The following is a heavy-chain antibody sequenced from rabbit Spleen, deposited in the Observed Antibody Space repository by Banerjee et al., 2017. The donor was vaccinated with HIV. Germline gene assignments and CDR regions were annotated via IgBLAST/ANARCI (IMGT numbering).Heavy chain of an antibody. V-gene: IGHV1S47*01. J-gene: IGHJ4*01. Sequence: QEQLVESGGGLVTLGGSLKLSCKSSGIDFSSVGIVWVRQAPGKGPEWIVGINVGDGKIWYANGAKGRFTISKTSTTVTLQMTGLTAADTATYFCTRGLVWLAWDLWGPGTLVTVS. CDR1: GIDFSSVG. D-gene: IGHD4-1*01. CDR3: TRGLVWLAWDL. CDR2: INVGDGKI.